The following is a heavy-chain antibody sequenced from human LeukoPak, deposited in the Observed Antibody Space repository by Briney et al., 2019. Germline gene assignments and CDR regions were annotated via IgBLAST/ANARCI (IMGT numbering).Heavy chain of an antibody. CDR2: INSDGSST. Sequence: GGSLRLSCAASGFSFSNYWMHWVRQAPGKGLVWVSRINSDGSSTTYADSVKGRFTISRDNAKNTLYLQMNSLRAEDTAVYYCARVQQLVRSYYYYMDVWGKGTTVTVSS. CDR3: ARVQQLVRSYYYYMDV. J-gene: IGHJ6*03. V-gene: IGHV3-74*01. D-gene: IGHD6-13*01. CDR1: GFSFSNYW.